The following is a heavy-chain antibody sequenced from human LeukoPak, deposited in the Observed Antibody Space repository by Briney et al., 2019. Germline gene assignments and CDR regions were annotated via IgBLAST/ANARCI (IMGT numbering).Heavy chain of an antibody. J-gene: IGHJ5*02. Sequence: ASVKVSCKASGYTFTGYYIHWVRQAPGQGLEWMGWINPNSGGTNYAQKFQGRVTMTRDTSISTAYMELSRLRSDDTAVYYCARGLWDSGWYLGNWFDPWGQGTLVTVSS. CDR3: ARGLWDSGWYLGNWFDP. CDR2: INPNSGGT. D-gene: IGHD6-19*01. V-gene: IGHV1-2*02. CDR1: GYTFTGYY.